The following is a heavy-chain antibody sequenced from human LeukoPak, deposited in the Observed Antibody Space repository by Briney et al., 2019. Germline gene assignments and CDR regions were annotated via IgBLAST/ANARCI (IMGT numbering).Heavy chain of an antibody. V-gene: IGHV4-39*07. CDR2: IYYSGSS. J-gene: IGHJ5*02. CDR1: GGSIRSSSYY. CDR3: AGAKGIAAAGTFGFDP. D-gene: IGHD6-13*01. Sequence: SETLSLTCTVSGGSIRSSSYYWGWIRQPPGKGLEWIGSIYYSGSSYYNPSLKSRVTISVDTSKNQFSLKLSSVTAADTAVYYCAGAKGIAAAGTFGFDPWGQGTLVTVSS.